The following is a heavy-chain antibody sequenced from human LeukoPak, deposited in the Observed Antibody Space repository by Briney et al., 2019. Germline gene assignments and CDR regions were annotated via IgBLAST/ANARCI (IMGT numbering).Heavy chain of an antibody. Sequence: GASVKVSCKASGYTFTGYYMHWVRQAPGQGLEWMGWINPNSGGTNYAQKFQGWVTMTEDTSTDTAYMELSSLRSEDTAVYYCARDPLPTDYWGQGTLVTVSS. CDR1: GYTFTGYY. J-gene: IGHJ4*02. V-gene: IGHV1-2*04. CDR2: INPNSGGT. CDR3: ARDPLPTDY.